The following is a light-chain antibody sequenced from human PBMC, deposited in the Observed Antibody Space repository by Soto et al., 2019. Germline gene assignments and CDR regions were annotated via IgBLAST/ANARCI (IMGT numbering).Light chain of an antibody. J-gene: IGKJ1*01. CDR1: ESIRNE. Sequence: DIQMTQSPSSLSASLGDRVTITCRPSESIRNELNWFQQRPGKAPRLLIYDTITLQSGVPSRFSGSVSGTEFSLTSSSLQAGDSAIYYFQQSFTTPWTFGQGTNVEI. CDR2: DTI. V-gene: IGKV1-39*01. CDR3: QQSFTTPWT.